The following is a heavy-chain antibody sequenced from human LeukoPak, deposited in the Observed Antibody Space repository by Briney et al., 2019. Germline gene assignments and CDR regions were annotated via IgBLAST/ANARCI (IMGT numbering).Heavy chain of an antibody. Sequence: SETLSFTCTVPGGSISSSSYYWGWIRQPPGKGPEWIGSIYYSGSTYYNPSLKSRVTISVDTSKNQFSLKLSSVTAADTAVYYCARDSNEYSSSSTIGYWGQGTLVTVSS. J-gene: IGHJ4*02. V-gene: IGHV4-39*07. D-gene: IGHD6-6*01. CDR3: ARDSNEYSSSSTIGY. CDR1: GGSISSSSYY. CDR2: IYYSGST.